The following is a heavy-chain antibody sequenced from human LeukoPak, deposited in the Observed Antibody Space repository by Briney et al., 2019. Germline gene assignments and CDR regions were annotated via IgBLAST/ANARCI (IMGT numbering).Heavy chain of an antibody. D-gene: IGHD5-18*01. Sequence: PGGSLRLSCAASGFTFSSYGMHWVRQAPGKGLEGVAFIRYDGSNKYYADSVKGRFTISRDNSKNTLYLQMNSLRAEDTAVYYYAKAPRRYSYGRTLDYWGQGTLVTVSS. CDR1: GFTFSSYG. J-gene: IGHJ4*02. CDR3: AKAPRRYSYGRTLDY. CDR2: IRYDGSNK. V-gene: IGHV3-30*02.